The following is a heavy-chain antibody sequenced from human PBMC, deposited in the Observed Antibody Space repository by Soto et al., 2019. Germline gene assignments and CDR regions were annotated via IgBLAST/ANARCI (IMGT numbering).Heavy chain of an antibody. CDR3: EREGDHYDSSGYFDY. D-gene: IGHD3-22*01. CDR2: ISAYNGNT. J-gene: IGHJ4*02. Sequence: GASVKVSCKASGYTFTSYGISWVRQAPGQGLEWMGWISAYNGNTNYAQKLQGRVTMTTDTSTSTAYMELRSLRSDDTAVYYCEREGDHYDSSGYFDYWGQGTLVTVSS. CDR1: GYTFTSYG. V-gene: IGHV1-18*01.